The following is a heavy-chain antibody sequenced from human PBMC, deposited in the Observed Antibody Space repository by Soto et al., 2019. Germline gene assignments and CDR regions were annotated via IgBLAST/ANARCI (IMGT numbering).Heavy chain of an antibody. D-gene: IGHD6-25*01. Sequence: SETLSLTCTVSGGSITTVNYCWSWFRQPPDKGLEWIGHIYNGGSTYNNPSLESRVTISLDTSKNQFSLKLTSVSATDTAMYYCLRQGYGRLQGLVLVWCQGITVTGS. CDR2: IYNGGST. J-gene: IGHJ6*02. CDR1: GGSITTVNYC. V-gene: IGHV4-30-4*01. CDR3: LRQGYGRLQGLVLV.